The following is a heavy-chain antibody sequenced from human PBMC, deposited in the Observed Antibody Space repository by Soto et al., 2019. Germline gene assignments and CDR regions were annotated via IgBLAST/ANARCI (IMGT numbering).Heavy chain of an antibody. CDR2: MSFDGINK. J-gene: IGHJ6*02. CDR1: GFTFSTYG. D-gene: IGHD6-13*01. CDR3: AEGKQPAYHYGMYX. V-gene: IGHV3-30*18. Sequence: SLRRSCAASGFTFSTYGMHGVRRAPGKGLEWGALMSFDGINKYYADAVNGRFTISRDNSKNTLYLQMSSLRAEDTAVYYCAEGKQPAYHYGMYXWGPGTTVTVS.